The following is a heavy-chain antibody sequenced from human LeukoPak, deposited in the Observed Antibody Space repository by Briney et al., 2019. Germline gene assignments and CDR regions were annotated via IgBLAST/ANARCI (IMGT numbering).Heavy chain of an antibody. D-gene: IGHD1-26*01. Sequence: GGSLRLSCAASGFTFRNFGMNWVRQAPGRGLEWVSAVSGSGDSAYYADSVKGRFTISRDNSKNTLYLQMNSLRAEDTAVYYCATSGSYLLDYWGQGTLVTVSS. CDR1: GFTFRNFG. CDR3: ATSGSYLLDY. V-gene: IGHV3-23*01. CDR2: VSGSGDSA. J-gene: IGHJ4*02.